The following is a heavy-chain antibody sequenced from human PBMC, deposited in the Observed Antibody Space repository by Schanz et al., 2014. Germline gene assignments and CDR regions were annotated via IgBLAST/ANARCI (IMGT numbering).Heavy chain of an antibody. CDR2: ISPTGSST. CDR3: AKEPYDVLTGYQYYFDY. CDR1: GFTFTTYA. V-gene: IGHV3-23*01. Sequence: EVQLLESGGGLVQPGGSLRLSCVASGFTFTTYAMTWVRQAPGKGLEWVSNISPTGSSTYYADSVKGRFTISRDNAKNSLYLQMNSLRAEDTAVYYCAKEPYDVLTGYQYYFDYWGPGRLVTVSS. D-gene: IGHD3-9*01. J-gene: IGHJ4*02.